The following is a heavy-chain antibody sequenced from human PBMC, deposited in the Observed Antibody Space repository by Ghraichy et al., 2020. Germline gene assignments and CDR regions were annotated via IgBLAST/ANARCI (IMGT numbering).Heavy chain of an antibody. V-gene: IGHV3-43*01. CDR3: AKDIRGSYSNYEGGYYGMDV. CDR1: GFTFDDYT. Sequence: GGSLRLSCAASGFTFDDYTMHWVRQAPGKGLEWVSLISWDGGSTYYADSVKGRFTISRDNSKNSLYLQMNSLRTEDTALYYCAKDIRGSYSNYEGGYYGMDVWGQGTTVTVSS. J-gene: IGHJ6*02. D-gene: IGHD4-11*01. CDR2: ISWDGGST.